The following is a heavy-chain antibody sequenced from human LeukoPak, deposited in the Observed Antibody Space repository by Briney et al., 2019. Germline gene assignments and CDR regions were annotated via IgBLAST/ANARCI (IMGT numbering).Heavy chain of an antibody. J-gene: IGHJ4*02. V-gene: IGHV3-15*04. Sequence: GALRLSCAASGLTVTNAWMNWVRQAPGKGLEWVGRIASKTDGGTTDYAAPVKGRFTISRDDSKNTLFLQMNSLKTEDTAVYYCTTGIREDCGQGTLVTVSS. CDR3: TTGIRED. CDR2: IASKTDGGTT. CDR1: GLTVTNAW.